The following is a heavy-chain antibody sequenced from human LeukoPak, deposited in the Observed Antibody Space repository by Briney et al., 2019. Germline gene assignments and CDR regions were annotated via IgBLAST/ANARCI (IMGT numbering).Heavy chain of an antibody. D-gene: IGHD5-24*01. Sequence: SETLSLTCTVSGGSISNENYYWSWVRQPAAKGLEWIGHIFTTGVTNYNPSLESRVTISIDTSTNQLSLKLDSVTAADTAVYYCARGVKISGGWLHYDYWDQGILVTVSS. V-gene: IGHV4-61*09. CDR3: ARGVKISGGWLHYDY. J-gene: IGHJ4*02. CDR1: GGSISNENYY. CDR2: IFTTGVT.